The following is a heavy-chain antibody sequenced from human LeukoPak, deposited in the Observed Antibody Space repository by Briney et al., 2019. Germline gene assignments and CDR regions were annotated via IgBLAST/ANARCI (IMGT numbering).Heavy chain of an antibody. CDR2: IYYSGST. CDR3: ARDRVYCSGGSCYNWFDP. J-gene: IGHJ5*02. D-gene: IGHD2-15*01. Sequence: SQTLSLTCTVSGGSISSGDYYWSWIRQPPGKGLEWIGYIYYSGSTYYNPSLKSRVTISVDTSKNQFSLKLSSVTAADTAVYYCARDRVYCSGGSCYNWFDPWGQGTLVTVSS. V-gene: IGHV4-30-4*01. CDR1: GGSISSGDYY.